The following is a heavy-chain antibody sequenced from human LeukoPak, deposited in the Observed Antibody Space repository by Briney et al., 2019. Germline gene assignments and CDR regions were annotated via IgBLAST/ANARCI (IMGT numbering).Heavy chain of an antibody. CDR3: ARGSYYYYYDSSGYEGTGFDY. Sequence: SETLSLTCTVSGGSISSSSYYWGWIRQPPGKGLEWIGSIYYSGSTYYNPSLKSRVTISVDTSKNQFSLKLSSVTAADTAVYYCARGSYYYYYDSSGYEGTGFDYWGQGTLVTVSS. J-gene: IGHJ4*02. CDR2: IYYSGST. D-gene: IGHD3-22*01. V-gene: IGHV4-39*01. CDR1: GGSISSSSYY.